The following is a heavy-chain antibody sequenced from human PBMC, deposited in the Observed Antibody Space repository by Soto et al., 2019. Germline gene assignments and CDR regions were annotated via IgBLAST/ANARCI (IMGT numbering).Heavy chain of an antibody. CDR3: AVTEGFGDYLQH. CDR2: IYWDDVK. D-gene: IGHD3-10*01. V-gene: IGHV2-5*02. CDR1: GVSLSTSGVG. Sequence: QITLKESGLTLVKPTQTLTLTCTFSGVSLSTSGVGVGWIRQPPGKALEWLAVIYWDDVKWYTPSLKSRVTLTKDTSKHQVVLTMTNRDPVATATYYCAVTEGFGDYLQHWGQGSLVTVSS. J-gene: IGHJ1*01.